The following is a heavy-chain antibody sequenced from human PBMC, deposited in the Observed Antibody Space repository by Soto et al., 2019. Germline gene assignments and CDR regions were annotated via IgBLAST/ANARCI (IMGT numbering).Heavy chain of an antibody. J-gene: IGHJ4*02. CDR2: IYYSGST. Sequence: SWVRQAPGKGLEWIGYIYYSGSTYYNPSLKSRVTISVDTSKNQFSLKLSSVTAADTAVYYCARDRLAVAVFDYWGQGTLVTVSS. D-gene: IGHD6-19*01. V-gene: IGHV4-30-4*08. CDR3: ARDRLAVAVFDY.